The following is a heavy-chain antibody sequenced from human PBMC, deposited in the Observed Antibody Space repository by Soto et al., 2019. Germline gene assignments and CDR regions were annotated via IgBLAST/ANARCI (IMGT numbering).Heavy chain of an antibody. CDR3: AREEGSGSYYYYYGMDV. V-gene: IGHV6-1*01. D-gene: IGHD6-19*01. CDR2: TYYRSKWYN. J-gene: IGHJ6*02. CDR1: GDSVSSNSAA. Sequence: PSQTLSLTCAISGDSVSSNSAAWNWIRQSPSRGLEWLGRTYYRSKWYNDYAVSVKSRITINPDTSKNQFSLQLNSVTPEDTAVYYCAREEGSGSYYYYYGMDVWGQGTTVTVSS.